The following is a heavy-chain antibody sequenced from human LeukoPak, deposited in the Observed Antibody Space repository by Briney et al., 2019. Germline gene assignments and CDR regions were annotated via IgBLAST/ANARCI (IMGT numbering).Heavy chain of an antibody. CDR2: ISGSGGST. Sequence: GGSLRLSCAASGFTFSSYGMSWVRQAPGKGLEWVSAISGSGGSTYYADSVKGRFTISRDNSKNTLYLQMNSLRAEDTAVYYCAHTPIGGSGSYHYYYYYMDVWGKGTTVTVSS. CDR1: GFTFSSYG. CDR3: AHTPIGGSGSYHYYYYYMDV. D-gene: IGHD3-10*01. J-gene: IGHJ6*03. V-gene: IGHV3-23*01.